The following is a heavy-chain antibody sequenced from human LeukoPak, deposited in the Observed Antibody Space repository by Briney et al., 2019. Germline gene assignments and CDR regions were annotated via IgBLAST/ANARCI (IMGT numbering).Heavy chain of an antibody. CDR1: GFTFSSYA. D-gene: IGHD6-13*01. CDR2: ITDTGEST. CDR3: AKDESTWSYGGFDY. Sequence: GGSLRLSRTASGFTFSSYAMTWVRQAPGKGLEWVSVITDTGESTYYADSVKGRFTISRDNSKNTLYLQMNSLKDEDTAVYYCAKDESTWSYGGFDYWGQGTLVTVSS. V-gene: IGHV3-23*01. J-gene: IGHJ4*02.